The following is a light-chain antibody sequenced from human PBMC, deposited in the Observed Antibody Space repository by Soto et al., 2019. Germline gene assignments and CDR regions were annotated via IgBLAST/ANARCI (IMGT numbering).Light chain of an antibody. CDR2: VNSDGSH. CDR3: QTWEV. J-gene: IGLJ2*01. V-gene: IGLV4-69*01. CDR1: SGHSSYA. Sequence: QPVLTQSPSASASLGASVKLTCTLSSGHSSYAIAWHQQQPEKGPRYLMKVNSDGSHSKGDGIPDRFSGSSSGAERYLTISSLQSEDEADYYCQTWEVFGGGTKVTVL.